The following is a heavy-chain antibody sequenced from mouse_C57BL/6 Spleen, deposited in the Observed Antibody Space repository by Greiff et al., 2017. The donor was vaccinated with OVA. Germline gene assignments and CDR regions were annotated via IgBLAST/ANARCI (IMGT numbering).Heavy chain of an antibody. Sequence: QVQLQQSGAELVRPGASVTLSCKASGYTFTDYEMHWVKQTPVHGLEWIGAIDPETGGTAYNQKFKGKAILTADKSSSTAYMALRSLTSEDSAVYYCTITTVVAHFDYWGQGTTLTVSS. CDR2: IDPETGGT. CDR3: TITTVVAHFDY. D-gene: IGHD1-1*01. V-gene: IGHV1-15*01. J-gene: IGHJ2*01. CDR1: GYTFTDYE.